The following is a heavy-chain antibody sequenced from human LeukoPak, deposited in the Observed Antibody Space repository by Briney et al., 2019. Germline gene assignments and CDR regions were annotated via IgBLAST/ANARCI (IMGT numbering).Heavy chain of an antibody. CDR1: GFTFSTYA. Sequence: PGGSLRLSCAASGFTFSTYAMSWVRQAPGKGLEWVSGISGSGGSTYYADSVQGRFTISRDNSKNTLYLQMNSLRGEDTAVYYRAKGRYYGSGRENWSDPWGQGTLVTVSS. J-gene: IGHJ5*02. V-gene: IGHV3-23*01. CDR2: ISGSGGST. CDR3: AKGRYYGSGRENWSDP. D-gene: IGHD3-10*01.